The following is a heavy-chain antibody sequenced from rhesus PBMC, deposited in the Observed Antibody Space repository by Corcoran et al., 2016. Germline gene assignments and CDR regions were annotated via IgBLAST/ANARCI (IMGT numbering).Heavy chain of an antibody. Sequence: QLQLQESGPGLVKPSETLSVTCAVSGGSISSSYWSWIRQAPGKGLEWIGYIYGSGSSTNYNPFLKSRVTLSVDTSKNHLSLKLSSVTAADTAVYYCATSGVVTEPNYWGQGVLVTVSS. CDR1: GGSISSSY. D-gene: IGHD3-16*01. CDR3: ATSGVVTEPNY. CDR2: IYGSGSST. V-gene: IGHV4-169*01. J-gene: IGHJ4*01.